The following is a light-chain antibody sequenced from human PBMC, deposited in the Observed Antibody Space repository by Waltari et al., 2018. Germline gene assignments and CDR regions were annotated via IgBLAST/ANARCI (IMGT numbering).Light chain of an antibody. CDR1: ANSANY. CDR2: RIS. CDR3: QQSYSRPPT. V-gene: IGKV1-39*01. Sequence: DIQMTQAPSPLSAAIGDRVIITCRASANSANYVSWYRQKPGTAPELLIYRISSLQSGVPSRFSGGGSGTDFTLTISRLQPEDFATYICQQSYSRPPTFGQGTKVEIK. J-gene: IGKJ2*01.